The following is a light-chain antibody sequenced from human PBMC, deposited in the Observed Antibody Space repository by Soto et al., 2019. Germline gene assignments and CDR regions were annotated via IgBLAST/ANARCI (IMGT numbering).Light chain of an antibody. V-gene: IGKV1-33*01. J-gene: IGKJ4*01. Sequence: DIPMTQSPSSLSASVGDRVTITCRASQSISIYLNWYQQKPGKAPKLLIYDASNLETGVPSRFSGSGSGTDFTFTISSLQPEDIATYYCQQYDNLPPLTFGGGTKVEIK. CDR2: DAS. CDR3: QQYDNLPPLT. CDR1: QSISIY.